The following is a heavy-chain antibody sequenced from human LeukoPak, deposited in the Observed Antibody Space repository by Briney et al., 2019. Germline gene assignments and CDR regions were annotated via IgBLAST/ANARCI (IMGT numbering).Heavy chain of an antibody. D-gene: IGHD3-10*01. J-gene: IGHJ4*02. CDR1: GYSISSGYY. V-gene: IGHV4-38-2*02. CDR3: ASPSWDYYGSGSYPYYFDY. CDR2: IYHSGST. Sequence: SETLSLTCTVSGYSISSGYYWGWIRQPPGKGLEWIGSIYHSGSTYYNPSLKSRVTISVDTSKNQFSLKLSSVTAADTAVYYCASPSWDYYGSGSYPYYFDYWGQGTLVTVSS.